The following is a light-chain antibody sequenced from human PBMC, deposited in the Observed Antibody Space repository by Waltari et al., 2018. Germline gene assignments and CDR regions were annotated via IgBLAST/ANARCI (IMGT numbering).Light chain of an antibody. V-gene: IGKV1-5*03. Sequence: DIQMTQSPSTLSASVGDRVTITCRASQSISSWLAWYQQKPGKAPKVLIYKASSLESGVPSRLSGSGSGTEFTLTISSLQPDDFATYYCQQYNSYPFTFGQGTKLEIQ. CDR1: QSISSW. CDR3: QQYNSYPFT. J-gene: IGKJ2*01. CDR2: KAS.